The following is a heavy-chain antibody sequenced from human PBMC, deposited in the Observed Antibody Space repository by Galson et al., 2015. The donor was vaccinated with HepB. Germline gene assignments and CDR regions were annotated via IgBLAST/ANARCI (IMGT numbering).Heavy chain of an antibody. J-gene: IGHJ3*02. CDR2: IYYSGST. CDR1: GGSISSGGYY. Sequence: LSLTCTVSGGSISSGGYYWSWIRQHPGKGLEWIGYIYYSGSTYYNPSLKSRVTISVDTSKNQFSLKLSSVTAADTAVYYCARGGYCSSTSCYFGRGDAFDIWGQGTMVTVSS. D-gene: IGHD2-2*01. CDR3: ARGGYCSSTSCYFGRGDAFDI. V-gene: IGHV4-31*03.